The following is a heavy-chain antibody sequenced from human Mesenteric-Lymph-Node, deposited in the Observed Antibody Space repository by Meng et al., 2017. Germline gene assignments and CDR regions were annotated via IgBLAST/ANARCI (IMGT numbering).Heavy chain of an antibody. CDR3: ARDSGYSSGWYPTYYYYGMDV. CDR1: GGSISSYY. J-gene: IGHJ6*02. Sequence: SETLSLTCTVSGGSISSYYWSWIRQPPGKELEWIGYIYYSGSTNYNPSLKSRVTISVDTSKNQFSLKLSSVTAADTAVYYCARDSGYSSGWYPTYYYYGMDVWGQGTTVTVSS. D-gene: IGHD6-19*01. V-gene: IGHV4-59*01. CDR2: IYYSGST.